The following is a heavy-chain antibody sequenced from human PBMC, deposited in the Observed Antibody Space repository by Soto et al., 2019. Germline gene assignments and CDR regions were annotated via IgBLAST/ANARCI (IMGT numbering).Heavy chain of an antibody. CDR1: GFSFSDYG. D-gene: IGHD3-3*01. CDR3: ARNFLCLRVNDY. CDR2: ISISGDST. J-gene: IGHJ4*02. Sequence: EVQLLESGGGLVQPGGSLRLSCAASGFSFSDYGMAWVRQAPGKGLEWVSGISISGDSTYYADSVKGRFTISRSNSGTTLYLQMDSLRVEDTAVYYCARNFLCLRVNDYWGQGTLVTVSS. V-gene: IGHV3-23*01.